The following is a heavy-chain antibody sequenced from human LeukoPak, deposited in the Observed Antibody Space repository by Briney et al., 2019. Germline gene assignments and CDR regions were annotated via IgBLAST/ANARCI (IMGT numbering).Heavy chain of an antibody. CDR1: RFTFSSYA. J-gene: IGHJ4*02. Sequence: GGSLRLSCAASRFTFSSYAMHWVRQAPGKGLEWVAVISYDGSNKYYADSVKGRFTISRDNSKNTLYLQMNSLRAEDTAVYYCARDSRYCSSTSCQSYYFDYWGQGTLVTVSS. D-gene: IGHD2-2*01. CDR2: ISYDGSNK. CDR3: ARDSRYCSSTSCQSYYFDY. V-gene: IGHV3-30*04.